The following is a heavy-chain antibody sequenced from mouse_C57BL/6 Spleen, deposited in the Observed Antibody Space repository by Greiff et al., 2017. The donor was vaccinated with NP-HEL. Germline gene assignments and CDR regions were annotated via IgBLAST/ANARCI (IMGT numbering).Heavy chain of an antibody. CDR1: GYTFTSYG. CDR3: ARSSPNRGYAMDY. D-gene: IGHD2-14*01. CDR2: IYPRSGNT. Sequence: VQLKESGAELARPGASVKLSCKASGYTFTSYGLSWVKQRTGQGLEWIGEIYPRSGNTYYTEKFKGKATLTADKSSSTAYMELRSLTSEDSAVDFCARSSPNRGYAMDYWGKGTSVTVSS. J-gene: IGHJ4*01. V-gene: IGHV1-81*01.